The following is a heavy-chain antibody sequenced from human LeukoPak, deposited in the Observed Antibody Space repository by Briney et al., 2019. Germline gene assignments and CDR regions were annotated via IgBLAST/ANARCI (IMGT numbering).Heavy chain of an antibody. V-gene: IGHV3-74*01. CDR2: ISSDGSTT. Sequence: GGSLRLSCAASGFTFRYYWMHWVRQAPGKGLVWVSRISSDGSTTDYLDSVKGRFTISRDNAKNTLFLQMDSLRAEDTAVYYCARDLFTVTTSRDYWGQGTLVTVSP. J-gene: IGHJ4*02. CDR1: GFTFRYYW. CDR3: ARDLFTVTTSRDY. D-gene: IGHD4-11*01.